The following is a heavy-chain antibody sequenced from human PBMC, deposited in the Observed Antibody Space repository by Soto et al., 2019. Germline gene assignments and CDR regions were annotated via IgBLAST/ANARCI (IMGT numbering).Heavy chain of an antibody. J-gene: IGHJ5*02. D-gene: IGHD6-13*01. CDR3: ARGPPLQYSSSYWFDP. Sequence: QVQLVQSGAEVKKPGASVKVSCKASGYTFTSYYMHWVRQAPGQGLEWMGIINPSGGSTSYAQKFQGRVTMTRDTSKSTVYMELSSLRSEDTAVYYCARGPPLQYSSSYWFDPWGQGTLVTVSS. CDR2: INPSGGST. CDR1: GYTFTSYY. V-gene: IGHV1-46*03.